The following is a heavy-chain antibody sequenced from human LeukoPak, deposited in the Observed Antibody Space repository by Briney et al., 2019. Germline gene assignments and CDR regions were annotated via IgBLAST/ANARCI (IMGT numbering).Heavy chain of an antibody. Sequence: GGSLRLSCAASGFTFSSYSMNWVRQAPGKGLEWVSSISSSSSYIYYADSVKGRFTISRDNAKSSLYLQMNSLRAEDTAVYYCARDEGGLAFDYWGQGTLVTVSS. CDR2: ISSSSSYI. J-gene: IGHJ4*02. V-gene: IGHV3-21*01. CDR3: ARDEGGLAFDY. CDR1: GFTFSSYS.